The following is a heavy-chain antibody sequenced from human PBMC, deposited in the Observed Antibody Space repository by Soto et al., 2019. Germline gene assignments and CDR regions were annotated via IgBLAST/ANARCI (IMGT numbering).Heavy chain of an antibody. CDR1: GGTFSSYT. V-gene: IGHV1-69*08. D-gene: IGHD1-26*01. Sequence: QVQLVQSGAEVKKPGSSVKVSCKASGGTFSSYTISWVRQAPGQGLEWMGRIIPILGIANYAQKFQGRVTITADKSTSTAYMELSSLRAEDTAVYYCAREPRLVDYYYYGMDVWGQGTTVTVSS. J-gene: IGHJ6*02. CDR2: IIPILGIA. CDR3: AREPRLVDYYYYGMDV.